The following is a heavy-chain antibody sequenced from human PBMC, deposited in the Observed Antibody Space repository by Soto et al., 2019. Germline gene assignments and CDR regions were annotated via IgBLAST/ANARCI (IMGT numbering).Heavy chain of an antibody. Sequence: GGSLRLSCAASGFTFSSYDMHWVRQATGKGLEWVSAIGTAGDTYYPGSVKGRFTISRENAKNSLYLQMNSLRAEDTAVYYCARYSYGQANYDYWGQGTLVTVSS. D-gene: IGHD5-18*01. J-gene: IGHJ4*02. CDR2: IGTAGDT. CDR1: GFTFSSYD. CDR3: ARYSYGQANYDY. V-gene: IGHV3-13*01.